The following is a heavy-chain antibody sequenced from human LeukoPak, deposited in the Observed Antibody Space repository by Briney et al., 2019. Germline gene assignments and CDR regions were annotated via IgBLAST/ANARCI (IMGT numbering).Heavy chain of an antibody. D-gene: IGHD1-26*01. CDR1: GFTFSSYW. V-gene: IGHV3-7*01. CDR3: ARDLLGWELHYFDY. J-gene: IGHJ4*02. CDR2: IKQDGSEK. Sequence: GGSLRLSCAASGFTFSSYWMSWVRQAPGKGLEWVANIKQDGSEKYYVDSVKGRFTISRDNAKNSLYLQMNSLRAEDTAVYYCARDLLGWELHYFDYWGQGTLVTVSS.